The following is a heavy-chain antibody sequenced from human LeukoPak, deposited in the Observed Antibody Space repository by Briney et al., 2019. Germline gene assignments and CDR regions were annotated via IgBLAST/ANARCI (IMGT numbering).Heavy chain of an antibody. V-gene: IGHV4-59*01. CDR3: ARADHYYGSGSYYIRRGYIPNWFDP. CDR1: GGSISSYY. CDR2: IYYSGST. J-gene: IGHJ5*02. D-gene: IGHD3-10*01. Sequence: PSETLSLTCTVSGGSISSYYWSWIRQPPGKGLEWIGYIYYSGSTNYNPSLKSRVTISVDTSKNQFSLKLSSVTAADTAVYYCARADHYYGSGSYYIRRGYIPNWFDPWGQGTLVTVSS.